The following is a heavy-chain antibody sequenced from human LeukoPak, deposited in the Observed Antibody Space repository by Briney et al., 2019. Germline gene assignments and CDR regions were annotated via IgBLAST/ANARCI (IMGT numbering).Heavy chain of an antibody. Sequence: GGCLRLSCAASGFTFSDYALVWVRQAPGEGLEWISVIGGTGNTYYADSVKGRFTIFRDNSKNTVYLQMNSLRAEDTALYYCGKDPNGDYVGAFDFWGQGTMVTVSS. CDR1: GFTFSDYA. CDR3: GKDPNGDYVGAFDF. J-gene: IGHJ3*01. V-gene: IGHV3-23*01. CDR2: IGGTGNT. D-gene: IGHD4-17*01.